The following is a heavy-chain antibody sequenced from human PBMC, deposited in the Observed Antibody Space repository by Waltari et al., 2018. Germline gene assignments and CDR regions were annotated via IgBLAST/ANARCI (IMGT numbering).Heavy chain of an antibody. CDR3: AREATDYFYGLDL. V-gene: IGHV3-7*01. CDR1: RFTFSNYW. Sequence: EVRLVESGGGLVQPGGSLRLSCAGSRFTFSNYWMSWVRQAPGKGLEWVANIKQYGAEKNYVDSVKGRFTNSRDNAKESLYLQMNSLRADDTAVYFCAREATDYFYGLDLWGQGTTVTVSS. J-gene: IGHJ6*02. CDR2: IKQYGAEK.